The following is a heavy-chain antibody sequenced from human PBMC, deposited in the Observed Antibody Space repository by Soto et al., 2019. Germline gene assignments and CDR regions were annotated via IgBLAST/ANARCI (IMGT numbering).Heavy chain of an antibody. CDR1: GFTFSDYY. D-gene: IGHD6-6*01. Sequence: QVQLAESGGGLVKPGGSLRLSCAASGFTFSDYYMSWIRQAPGKGLEWVSYISNSGRTLYYADSMKGRFTISRDNAKNSLYLQINSLRSEDTAVYYCARDLVAVSGGVYSSSSGGYFFDFWGQGTLVTVSS. V-gene: IGHV3-11*01. CDR2: ISNSGRTL. J-gene: IGHJ4*02. CDR3: ARDLVAVSGGVYSSSSGGYFFDF.